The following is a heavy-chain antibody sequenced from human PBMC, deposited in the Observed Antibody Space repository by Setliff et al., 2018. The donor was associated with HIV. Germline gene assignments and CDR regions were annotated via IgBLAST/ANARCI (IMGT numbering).Heavy chain of an antibody. J-gene: IGHJ6*02. CDR3: AREIGDYYDSSGYYPPTDYYYGMDV. V-gene: IGHV1-18*01. D-gene: IGHD3-22*01. CDR1: GYTFTSYD. CDR2: ISAYNGHT. Sequence: ASVKVSCKASGYTFTSYDISWVRQAPGQGLQWMGWISAYNGHTNYAQKLQGRVTMTTDTSTSTAYMELRSLRSDDTAVYYCAREIGDYYDSSGYYPPTDYYYGMDVWGQGTTVTVSS.